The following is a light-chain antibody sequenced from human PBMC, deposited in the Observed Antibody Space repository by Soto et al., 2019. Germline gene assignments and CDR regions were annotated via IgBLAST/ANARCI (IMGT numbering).Light chain of an antibody. V-gene: IGKV3-11*01. J-gene: IGKJ5*01. CDR1: QSVSSY. Sequence: EIVLTQSPATLSLSPGERATLSFRASQSVSSYLAWYQQKPGQAPRLLIYDASNRATGIPARFSGSGSGTGFTLTISSLEPEDFAVYYCQQRSNWITFGQGTRLEIK. CDR3: QQRSNWIT. CDR2: DAS.